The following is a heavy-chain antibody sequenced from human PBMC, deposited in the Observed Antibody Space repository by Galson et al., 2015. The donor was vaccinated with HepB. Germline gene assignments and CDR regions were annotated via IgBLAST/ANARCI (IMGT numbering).Heavy chain of an antibody. J-gene: IGHJ4*02. V-gene: IGHV3-15*01. D-gene: IGHD6-13*01. CDR3: TTDYFSSWYFYFDY. CDR1: GFTFSNAW. Sequence: SLRLSCAASGFTFSNAWMSWVRQAPGKGLEWVGRIKSKTDGGTTDYAAPVKGRFTISRDDSKNTLYLQMNSLKTEDTAVYYCTTDYFSSWYFYFDYWGQGTLVTVSS. CDR2: IKSKTDGGTT.